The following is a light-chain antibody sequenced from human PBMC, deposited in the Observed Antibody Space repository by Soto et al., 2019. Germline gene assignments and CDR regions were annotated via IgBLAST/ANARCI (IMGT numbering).Light chain of an antibody. CDR2: GAS. CDR1: QSVSSSY. CDR3: QQRSTWPHYS. J-gene: IGKJ2*03. V-gene: IGKV3D-20*02. Sequence: EIVLTQSPGTLSLSPGERATLSCRASQSVSSSYLAWYQQKPGQAPRLLIYGASSRATGIPDRFSGSGSGTDFTLTISRLEPEDFAVYYCQQRSTWPHYSFGQGTKLEIK.